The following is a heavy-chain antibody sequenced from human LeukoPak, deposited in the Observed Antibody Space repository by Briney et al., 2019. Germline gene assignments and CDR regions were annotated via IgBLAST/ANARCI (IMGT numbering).Heavy chain of an antibody. Sequence: ASVKVSCKASGYTFINYGLTWVRQAPGQGFEWMGWISAYTGSTNYAQKFQGRVTMPTDPSTSTAYMDLRSLRSDDTAVYYCARSVGATGAFDIWGQGTMVIVSS. CDR2: ISAYTGST. D-gene: IGHD1-26*01. J-gene: IGHJ3*02. V-gene: IGHV1-18*01. CDR1: GYTFINYG. CDR3: ARSVGATGAFDI.